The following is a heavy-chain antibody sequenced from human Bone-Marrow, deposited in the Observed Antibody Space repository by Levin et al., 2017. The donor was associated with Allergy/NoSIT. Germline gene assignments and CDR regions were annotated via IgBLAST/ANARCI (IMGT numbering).Heavy chain of an antibody. Sequence: SETLSLTCSVSGVSISSYYWTWIRQPPGKQLEWLGYVFYTGSATYNPSLQSRVTISVDTSKKQFSLKLTSVTADDTAVYCCARGGSAGSPAYFYHWGRGTLVTVSS. CDR1: GVSISSYY. CDR2: VFYTGSA. V-gene: IGHV4-59*01. D-gene: IGHD1-1*01. CDR3: ARGGSAGSPAYFYH. J-gene: IGHJ1*01.